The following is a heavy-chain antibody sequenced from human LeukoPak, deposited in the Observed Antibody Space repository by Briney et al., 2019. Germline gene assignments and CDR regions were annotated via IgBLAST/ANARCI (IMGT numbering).Heavy chain of an antibody. Sequence: SETLSLTCTVSGGSISTYYWSWIRQPPGKGLEWIGYIYYSGSTNYNPSLKSRVTISVDTSKNQFSLKLSSVTAADTAVYYCASVSGMIVVVPDAFDIWGQGTMVTVSS. CDR3: ASVSGMIVVVPDAFDI. CDR1: GGSISTYY. V-gene: IGHV4-59*01. D-gene: IGHD3-22*01. CDR2: IYYSGST. J-gene: IGHJ3*02.